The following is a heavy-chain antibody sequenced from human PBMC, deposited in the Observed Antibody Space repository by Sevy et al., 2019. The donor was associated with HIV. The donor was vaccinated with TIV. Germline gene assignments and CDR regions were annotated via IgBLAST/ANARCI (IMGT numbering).Heavy chain of an antibody. CDR3: ARDAARVIVPTAGFDS. J-gene: IGHJ5*01. D-gene: IGHD1-1*01. CDR2: IWYDGRTE. Sequence: GGSLRLSCVASGFTFRSFSMHWVRQAPGKGLEWVAAIWYDGRTERYADSVQGRFTISRDNSKKTLYLQMNSLKDEDTAIYYCARDAARVIVPTAGFDSWGQGTLVTVSS. CDR1: GFTFRSFS. V-gene: IGHV3-33*01.